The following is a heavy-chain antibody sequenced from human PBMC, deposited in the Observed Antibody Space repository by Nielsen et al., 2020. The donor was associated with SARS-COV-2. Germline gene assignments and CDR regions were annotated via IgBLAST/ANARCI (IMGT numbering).Heavy chain of an antibody. CDR3: AREAYDSSDDAFDI. CDR2: IYYSGST. V-gene: IGHV4-61*05. D-gene: IGHD3-22*01. Sequence: GSLRLSSTVSGGSIINSNSYWGWIRQPPGKGLECIGYIYYSGSTNYNPSLKSRVTISVDTSKNQFSLKLSSVTAADTAVYYCAREAYDSSDDAFDIWGQGTMVTVSS. CDR1: GGSIINSNSY. J-gene: IGHJ3*02.